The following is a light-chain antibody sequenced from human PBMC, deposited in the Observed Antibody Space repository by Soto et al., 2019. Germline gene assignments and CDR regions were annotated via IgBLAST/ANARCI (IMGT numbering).Light chain of an antibody. CDR3: QQYHTSPLM. CDR1: QSVSGF. Sequence: EIVLTQSPATLSLSPGERATLSCRASQSVSGFLAWYQQKPGQAPRFLIYGASSRATGIPDRFSGSGSGTDFTLTISRLEPEDLAVYYCQQYHTSPLMFGQGTKVEIK. J-gene: IGKJ1*01. CDR2: GAS. V-gene: IGKV3-20*01.